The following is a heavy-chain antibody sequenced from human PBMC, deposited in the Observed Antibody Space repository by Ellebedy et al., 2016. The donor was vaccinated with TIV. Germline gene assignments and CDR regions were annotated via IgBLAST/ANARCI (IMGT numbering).Heavy chain of an antibody. CDR2: IYYIGSA. CDR1: GGSISNSDYY. Sequence: MPSETLSLTCTVSGGSISNSDYYWNLIRQPPGKGLEWIGSIYYIGSAYYNPSLKSRVTVSVDTSKNQFSLNLSSVTAADTAVYYCARDPALPRGRFDTWGQGTLVTVSS. CDR3: ARDPALPRGRFDT. J-gene: IGHJ5*02. V-gene: IGHV4-39*07.